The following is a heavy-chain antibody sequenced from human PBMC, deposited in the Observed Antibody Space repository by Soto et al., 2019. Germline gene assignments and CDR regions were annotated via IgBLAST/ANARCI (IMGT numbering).Heavy chain of an antibody. CDR3: ARGALLGYCSSTSCYRAERTTYNWFDP. CDR2: IYYSGST. J-gene: IGHJ5*02. V-gene: IGHV4-59*01. D-gene: IGHD2-2*01. CDR1: GGSISSYY. Sequence: KPSETLSLTCTVSGGSISSYYWSWIRQPPGKGLEWIGYIYYSGSTNYNPSLKSRVTISVDTSKNQFSLKLSSVTAADTAVYYCARGALLGYCSSTSCYRAERTTYNWFDPWGQGTLVTVSS.